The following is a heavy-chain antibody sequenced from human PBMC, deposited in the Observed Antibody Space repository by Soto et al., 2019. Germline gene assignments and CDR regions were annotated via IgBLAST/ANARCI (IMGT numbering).Heavy chain of an antibody. Sequence: SGTLSLTCTVSCGSIISYDGSVIRQPPGKGLERMGYTYYSGSTNYNPYLKSRVTISVDTSKNPFSLKLRSVPAADTAVYYCARGYSGYDYYFDYWGQGTLVPVSS. V-gene: IGHV4-59*08. CDR1: CGSIISYD. CDR3: ARGYSGYDYYFDY. J-gene: IGHJ4*02. D-gene: IGHD5-12*01. CDR2: TYYSGST.